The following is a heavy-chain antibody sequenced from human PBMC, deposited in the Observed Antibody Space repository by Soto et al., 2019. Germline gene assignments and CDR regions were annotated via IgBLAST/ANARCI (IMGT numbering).Heavy chain of an antibody. Sequence: ASVKVSCKASGYTFTSYGISWVRQAPGQGLEWMGWISAYNGNTNYAQKLQGRVTMTTDTSTSTAYMELRSLRSDDTAVYYCARVKVVAAAGTDGYYYGMDVWGQGTTVTVSS. CDR2: ISAYNGNT. CDR1: GYTFTSYG. CDR3: ARVKVVAAAGTDGYYYGMDV. J-gene: IGHJ6*02. D-gene: IGHD6-13*01. V-gene: IGHV1-18*01.